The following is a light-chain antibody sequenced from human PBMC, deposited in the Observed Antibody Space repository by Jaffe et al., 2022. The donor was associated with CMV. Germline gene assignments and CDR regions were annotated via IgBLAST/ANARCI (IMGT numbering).Light chain of an antibody. CDR3: GTWDSSLSAGV. CDR2: ENN. J-gene: IGLJ3*02. CDR1: SFNIGNNY. V-gene: IGLV1-51*02. Sequence: QSVMTQPPSVSAAPRQKVTLSCSGTSFNIGNNYVSWYQQLPGTAPKLLIYENNKRPSGIPDRFSGSKSGTSATLVITGLQTGDEADYYCGTWDSSLSAGVFGGGTKLTVL.